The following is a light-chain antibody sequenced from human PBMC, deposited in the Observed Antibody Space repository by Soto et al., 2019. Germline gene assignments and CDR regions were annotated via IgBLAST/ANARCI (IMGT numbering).Light chain of an antibody. CDR3: QQYGSSPPLT. CDR1: QSVSTNY. V-gene: IGKV3-20*01. J-gene: IGKJ5*01. Sequence: EIVLTQSPGTLSLSTGERATLSCRAIQSVSTNYLAWYQQKPGQAPRLLIYGASNRATGIPDRFSGSGSGTDFTLTISRLEPEDFAVYYCQQYGSSPPLTFGQGTRLEIK. CDR2: GAS.